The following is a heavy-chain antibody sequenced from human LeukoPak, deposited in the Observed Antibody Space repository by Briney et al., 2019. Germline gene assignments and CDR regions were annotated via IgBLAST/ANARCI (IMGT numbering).Heavy chain of an antibody. V-gene: IGHV3-30*02. CDR2: IWYGGSNK. CDR1: GFTFSSYG. D-gene: IGHD3-10*01. Sequence: GGSLRLSCAASGFTFSSYGMHWVRQAPGKGLERVAVIWYGGSNKYYADSVKGRFAISRDNSKNTLYLQMNSLRAEDTAVYYCAKDSATSVIWDAFDIWGQGTMVTVSS. J-gene: IGHJ3*02. CDR3: AKDSATSVIWDAFDI.